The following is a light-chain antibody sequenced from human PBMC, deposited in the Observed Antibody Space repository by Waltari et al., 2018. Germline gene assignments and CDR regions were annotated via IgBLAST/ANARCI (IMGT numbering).Light chain of an antibody. J-gene: IGKJ5*01. V-gene: IGKV1-39*01. CDR3: QQSYSTPVT. CDR1: QSISSY. CDR2: AAS. Sequence: IQMIQSPSSLSASVGDSVTITCRASQSISSYLNWYQQKPGKAPELLIYAASSLQSGVPSRFSGSGSGTDFTLTISSLQPEDFAAYDCQQSYSTPVTFGQGTRLEIK.